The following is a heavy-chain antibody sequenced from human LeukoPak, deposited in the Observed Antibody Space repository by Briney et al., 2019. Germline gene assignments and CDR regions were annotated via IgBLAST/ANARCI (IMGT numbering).Heavy chain of an antibody. CDR2: INPNSGGT. J-gene: IGHJ5*02. CDR3: ARDPVYSNSVAGGFDP. D-gene: IGHD6-13*01. V-gene: IGHV1-2*02. CDR1: VYTFTVYY. Sequence: GASVKLSHTFSVYTFTVYYMHWVRQPPAQGFEWVGWINPNSGGTNYAQKFQGRVTMTSDTSISTDYIELSRLRSDAAAVYYCARDPVYSNSVAGGFDPWGQGTLVTVSS.